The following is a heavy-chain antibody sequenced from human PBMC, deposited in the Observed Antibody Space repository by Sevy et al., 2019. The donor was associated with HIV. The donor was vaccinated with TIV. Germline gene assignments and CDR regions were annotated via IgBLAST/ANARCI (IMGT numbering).Heavy chain of an antibody. D-gene: IGHD6-19*01. V-gene: IGHV3-23*01. Sequence: GGSLKLSCEASGFTFSSYAMSWVRKAPGKGLEWVSAISGSGGSTYYADSVKARFTISRVNSKNTLYLQMNSLRAEDTAVYYCATGDEAVAADIWGQGTMVTVSS. CDR3: ATGDEAVAADI. CDR2: ISGSGGST. CDR1: GFTFSSYA. J-gene: IGHJ3*02.